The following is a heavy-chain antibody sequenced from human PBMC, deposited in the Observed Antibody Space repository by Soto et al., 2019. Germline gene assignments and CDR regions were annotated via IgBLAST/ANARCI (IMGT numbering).Heavy chain of an antibody. CDR2: ISGSGGST. D-gene: IGHD2-15*01. V-gene: IGHV3-23*01. J-gene: IGHJ4*02. CDR3: AKNPAVPANGIFDY. Sequence: EVQLLESGGGLVQPGGSLRLSCAASKFTFSTCPTTWVRQAPGKGLEWVSTISGSGGSTYYADSVKGRFTISRDNSKNTLYLQMNSLRAEDTAVYYCAKNPAVPANGIFDYWGQGTLVTVSS. CDR1: KFTFSTCP.